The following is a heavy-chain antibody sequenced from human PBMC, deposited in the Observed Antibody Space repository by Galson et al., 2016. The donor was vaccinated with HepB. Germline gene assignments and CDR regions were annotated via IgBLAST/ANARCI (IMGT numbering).Heavy chain of an antibody. CDR2: ISSSSSYT. Sequence: SLRLSCAASGFTFSTYSMNWVRQAPGKGLEWVSSISSSSSYTYYAGSVKGRFTISRDNAKNSLYLQMNSLRAEDTAVYYCARTYDRGYGGYGPPFDYWGQGTLVTVSS. CDR1: GFTFSTYS. J-gene: IGHJ4*02. CDR3: ARTYDRGYGGYGPPFDY. V-gene: IGHV3-21*01. D-gene: IGHD5-12*01.